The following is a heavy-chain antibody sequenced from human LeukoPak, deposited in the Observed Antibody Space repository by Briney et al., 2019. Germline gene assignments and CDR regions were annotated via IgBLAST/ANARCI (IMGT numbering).Heavy chain of an antibody. Sequence: PAGGSLRLSCAASGFTFDDYAMHWVRQAPGKGLEWVSGISWNSGSIGYADSVKGRFTISRDNSKNTLYLQMNSLRAEDTAVYYCARDYTNWGQGTLVTVSS. J-gene: IGHJ4*02. CDR1: GFTFDDYA. CDR2: ISWNSGSI. CDR3: ARDYTN. V-gene: IGHV3-9*01.